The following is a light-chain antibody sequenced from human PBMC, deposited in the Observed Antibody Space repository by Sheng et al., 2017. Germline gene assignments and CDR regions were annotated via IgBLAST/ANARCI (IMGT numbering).Light chain of an antibody. CDR3: QNYKHAPQK. V-gene: IGKV1-27*01. J-gene: IGKJ4*02. CDR1: QDIAHF. Sequence: IQLTQSPSSLSASVGDRVTFTCRASQDIAHFLAWYQHKPGKVPRLLIDVASPLQSAVPSRFSASGSGTDFTLTISSLLPEDFATYYCQNYKHAPQKFGGGTKVEIK. CDR2: VAS.